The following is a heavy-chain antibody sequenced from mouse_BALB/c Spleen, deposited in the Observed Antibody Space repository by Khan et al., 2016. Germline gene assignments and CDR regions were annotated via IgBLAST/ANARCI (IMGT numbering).Heavy chain of an antibody. J-gene: IGHJ2*01. CDR1: GYTFTDYA. Sequence: QVQLKQSGPELVRPGVSVKISCKGTGYTFTDYAMHWVKQSHAKSLEWIGVISTYYGNTNYNQKFKGKATMTVDKSSSTAYMELARLTSEDSAMYYCARGVWKGSFDYWGQGTTLTVSS. CDR3: ARGVWKGSFDY. CDR2: ISTYYGNT. V-gene: IGHV1S137*01. D-gene: IGHD2-10*02.